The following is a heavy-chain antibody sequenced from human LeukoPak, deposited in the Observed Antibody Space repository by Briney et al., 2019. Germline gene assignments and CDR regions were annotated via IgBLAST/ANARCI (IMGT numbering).Heavy chain of an antibody. CDR3: AKNNILTGYYIDY. CDR1: GFTFSSYS. V-gene: IGHV3-48*01. CDR2: IGSSSSTI. Sequence: PGGSLRLSCAASGFTFSSYSMNWVRQAPGKGLEWVSYIGSSSSTIYYADSVKGRFTISRDSSKNTLYLQMNSLRGEDTAVYYCAKNNILTGYYIDYWGQGTLVTVSS. D-gene: IGHD3-9*01. J-gene: IGHJ4*02.